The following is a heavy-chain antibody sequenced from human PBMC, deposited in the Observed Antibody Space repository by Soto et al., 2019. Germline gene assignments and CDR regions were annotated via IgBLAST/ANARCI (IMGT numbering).Heavy chain of an antibody. CDR1: GGSISSGGYY. J-gene: IGHJ4*02. Sequence: PSETLSLTCTVSGGSISSGGYYWSWIRQHPGKGLEWIGYIYYSGSTYYNPSLKSRVTISVDTSKNQFSLKLSSVTAADTAVYYCASSRRGVIPRIYFDYWGQGTLVTVSS. D-gene: IGHD3-10*01. V-gene: IGHV4-31*03. CDR3: ASSRRGVIPRIYFDY. CDR2: IYYSGST.